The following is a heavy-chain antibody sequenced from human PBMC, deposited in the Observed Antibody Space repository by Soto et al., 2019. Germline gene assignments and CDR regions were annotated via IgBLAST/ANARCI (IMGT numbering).Heavy chain of an antibody. CDR1: GYPVTAYY. Sequence: QLHLVHSGAVVKKPGASVTVSCSASGYPVTAYYMHWVRQAPGRGLEWMGGINPATGAAKYTQTFQGRVTMPRDPPTSTVFMELSGLTSEDTAVFYCARGGGVGVAGSAAFDMWGQGTLVTVSS. J-gene: IGHJ3*02. D-gene: IGHD3-3*01. V-gene: IGHV1-2*02. CDR3: ARGGGVGVAGSAAFDM. CDR2: INPATGAA.